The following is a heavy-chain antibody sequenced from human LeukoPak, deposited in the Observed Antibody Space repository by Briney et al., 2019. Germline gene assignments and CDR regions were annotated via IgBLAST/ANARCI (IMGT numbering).Heavy chain of an antibody. CDR3: ARGKNGDSLFDY. CDR1: GFPFSSYT. D-gene: IGHD4-17*01. Sequence: GGSLRLPCAASGFPFSSYTMNWVRQAPGKGLVWVSRINSDGSSTTYADSVKGRFTISRDNAKKTLFLQMNSLRAQDTAVYYCARGKNGDSLFDYWGQGTLVTVSS. J-gene: IGHJ4*02. V-gene: IGHV3-74*03. CDR2: INSDGSST.